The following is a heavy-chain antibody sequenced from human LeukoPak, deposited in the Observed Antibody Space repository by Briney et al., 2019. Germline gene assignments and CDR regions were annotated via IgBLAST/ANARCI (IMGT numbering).Heavy chain of an antibody. CDR3: ARPLGSLKEYWWFDP. CDR1: GYTFSDYY. D-gene: IGHD2/OR15-2a*01. CDR2: INPKSGGT. J-gene: IGHJ5*02. Sequence: ASVKVSCTASGYTFSDYYIHWLRQAPGQGLEWMGWINPKSGGTNYAQYFQGRVTMTRDTSSTTVYMDLTRPRSDDTAVYFCARPLGSLKEYWWFDPWGQGTLVTVSS. V-gene: IGHV1-2*02.